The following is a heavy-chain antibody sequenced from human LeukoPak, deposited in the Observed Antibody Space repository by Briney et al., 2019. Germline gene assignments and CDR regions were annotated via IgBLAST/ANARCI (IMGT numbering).Heavy chain of an antibody. V-gene: IGHV3-30*18. D-gene: IGHD3-10*01. CDR3: ANGRDSGSYYSLAY. J-gene: IGHJ4*02. CDR1: EFTFSDYW. CDR2: ISSDGSDK. Sequence: GGSLRLSCAASEFTFSDYWMHWVRQAPGKGLEWVAVISSDGSDKYYADSVKGRFTISRDNSKNTLYLQMNSLRGEDTAVYYCANGRDSGSYYSLAYWGQGILVTVSS.